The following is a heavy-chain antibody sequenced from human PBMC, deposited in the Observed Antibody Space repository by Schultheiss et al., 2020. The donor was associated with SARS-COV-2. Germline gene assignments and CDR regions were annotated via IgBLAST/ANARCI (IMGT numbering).Heavy chain of an antibody. Sequence: GESLKISCAASGFTFSSYAMSWVRQAPGKGLEWVSAISGSGGSTYYADSVKGRFTISRDNSKNTLYLQMNSLRAEDTAVYYCAKDRVQWLLPKGGYYYYYGMDVWGQGTTVTVSS. CDR3: AKDRVQWLLPKGGYYYYYGMDV. D-gene: IGHD6-19*01. J-gene: IGHJ6*02. CDR2: ISGSGGST. CDR1: GFTFSSYA. V-gene: IGHV3-23*01.